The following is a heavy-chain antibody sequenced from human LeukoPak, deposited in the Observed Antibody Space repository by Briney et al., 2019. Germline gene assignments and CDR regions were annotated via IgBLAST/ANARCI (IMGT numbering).Heavy chain of an antibody. CDR1: GFTFSSYA. CDR2: ISYDGSNK. CDR3: AKDHSSYSSSWLFDY. D-gene: IGHD6-13*01. Sequence: PGGSLRLSRAASGFTFSSYAMSWVRQAPGKGLEWVAVISYDGSNKYYADSVKGRFTISRDNSKNTLYLQMNSLRAEDTAVYYCAKDHSSYSSSWLFDYWGQGTLVTVSS. J-gene: IGHJ4*02. V-gene: IGHV3-30*18.